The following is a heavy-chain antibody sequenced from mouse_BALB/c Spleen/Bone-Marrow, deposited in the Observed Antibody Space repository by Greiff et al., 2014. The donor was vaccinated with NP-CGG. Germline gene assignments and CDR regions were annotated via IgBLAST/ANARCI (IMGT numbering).Heavy chain of an antibody. CDR1: GYTFTNYW. Sequence: QVQLQQSGAELVRPGTSVKISCKASGYTFTNYWLGWLKQRPGHGLEWIGDIYPGGVYSNCNEKFKGKATLTADTSSSSAYMQLSSLTSEDSAVYLCATWGPHYFAYWGQGTTLTVSS. V-gene: IGHV1-63*02. CDR2: IYPGGVYS. CDR3: ATWGPHYFAY. J-gene: IGHJ2*01.